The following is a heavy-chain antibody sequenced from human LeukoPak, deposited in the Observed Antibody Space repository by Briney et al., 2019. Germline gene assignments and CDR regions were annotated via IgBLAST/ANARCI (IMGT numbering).Heavy chain of an antibody. CDR3: AREAPGSYCSSTSCPHPADY. D-gene: IGHD2-2*01. J-gene: IGHJ4*02. V-gene: IGHV3-11*06. Sequence: GGSLRLSCAASGFTFSDYYMSWIRQAPGKGLEWASYISSSSSYTNYADSVKGRFTISRDNAKNSLYLQMNSLRAEDTAVYYCAREAPGSYCSSTSCPHPADYWGQGTLVTVSS. CDR2: ISSSSSYT. CDR1: GFTFSDYY.